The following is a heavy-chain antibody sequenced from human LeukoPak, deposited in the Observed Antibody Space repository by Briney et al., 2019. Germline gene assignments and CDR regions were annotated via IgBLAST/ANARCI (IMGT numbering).Heavy chain of an antibody. CDR3: AKPLGTSTIDFLIDY. D-gene: IGHD7-27*01. V-gene: IGHV3-30*18. J-gene: IGHJ4*02. CDR1: GFTFSSYG. CDR2: ISRDGSGK. Sequence: GRSLRLSCAASGFTFSSYGMHWVRQAPGKGLEWVAVISRDGSGKFYADPVNGRFTISRDNSKNTLYLQMDSLRTEDTAMYYCAKPLGTSTIDFLIDYWGQGTLVTVS.